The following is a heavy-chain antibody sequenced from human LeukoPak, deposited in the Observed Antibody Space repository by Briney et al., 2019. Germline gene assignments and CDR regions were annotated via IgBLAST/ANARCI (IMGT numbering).Heavy chain of an antibody. CDR2: IYSDGST. CDR3: ARAGYSSSWYLY. V-gene: IGHV3-66*01. Sequence: GGSLRLSCAASGFTVSSNYMSWVRQAPGKGLEWVSVIYSDGSTYYADSVKGRFTISRDNSKNTLYLQMNSLRAEDTAVYYCARAGYSSSWYLYWGQGTLVTVSS. CDR1: GFTVSSNY. J-gene: IGHJ4*02. D-gene: IGHD6-13*01.